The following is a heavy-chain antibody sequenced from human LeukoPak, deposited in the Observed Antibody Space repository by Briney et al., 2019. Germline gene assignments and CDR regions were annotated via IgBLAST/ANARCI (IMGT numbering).Heavy chain of an antibody. CDR1: GGSFSGDY. J-gene: IGHJ4*02. Sequence: SETLSLTCAVYGGSFSGDYWSWIRQPPGKGLEWIGEINHSGSTNYNPSLKSRVTISVDTSKNQFSLKLSSVTAADTAVYYCARGRLRWRYFDYWGQGTLVTVSS. V-gene: IGHV4-34*01. CDR3: ARGRLRWRYFDY. D-gene: IGHD4-23*01. CDR2: INHSGST.